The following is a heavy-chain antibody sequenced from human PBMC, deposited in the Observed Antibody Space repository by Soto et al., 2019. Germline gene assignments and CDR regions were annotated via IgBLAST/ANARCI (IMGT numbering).Heavy chain of an antibody. CDR3: ASLAVAGTRHYYYYYGMDV. V-gene: IGHV3-33*01. D-gene: IGHD6-19*01. Sequence: GGSLRLSCAASGFTFSSYGMHWVRQAPGKGLEWVAVIWYDGSNKYYADSVKGRFTIPRDNSKNTLYLQMNSLRAEDTAVYYCASLAVAGTRHYYYYYGMDVWGQGTTVTVSS. CDR1: GFTFSSYG. J-gene: IGHJ6*02. CDR2: IWYDGSNK.